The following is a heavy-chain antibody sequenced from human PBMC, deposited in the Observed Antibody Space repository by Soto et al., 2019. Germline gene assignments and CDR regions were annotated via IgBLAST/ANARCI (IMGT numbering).Heavy chain of an antibody. J-gene: IGHJ4*02. Sequence: QVQLVESGGGLVKPGGSLRLSCAASGFTFSDYYMSWIRQAPGKGLEWVSYISSSSSYTNYADSVKGRFTISRDNAKNSLYLQMNSLRAEDTAVYYCARSLDSGSSYYFDYWGQGTLVTVSS. CDR3: ARSLDSGSSYYFDY. CDR1: GFTFSDYY. D-gene: IGHD1-26*01. V-gene: IGHV3-11*06. CDR2: ISSSSSYT.